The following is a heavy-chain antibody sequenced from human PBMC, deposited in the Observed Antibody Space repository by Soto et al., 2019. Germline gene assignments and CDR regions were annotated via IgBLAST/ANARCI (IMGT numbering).Heavy chain of an antibody. J-gene: IGHJ4*02. CDR2: IYYSGST. CDR3: ARAEGYYYDSSGQFDY. Sequence: WETLSLTCTVSGGSISSYYWSWIRQPPGKGLEWIGYIYYSGSTNYNPSLKSRVTISVDTSKNQFSLKLSSVTAADTAVYYCARAEGYYYDSSGQFDYWGQGTLVTVSS. V-gene: IGHV4-59*01. D-gene: IGHD3-22*01. CDR1: GGSISSYY.